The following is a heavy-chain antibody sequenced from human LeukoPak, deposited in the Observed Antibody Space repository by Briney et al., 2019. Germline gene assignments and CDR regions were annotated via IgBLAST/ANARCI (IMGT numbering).Heavy chain of an antibody. J-gene: IGHJ4*02. CDR1: GFRFSYSG. V-gene: IGHV3-30*02. D-gene: IGHD6-19*01. CDR3: AKGKAVTGVFES. Sequence: GGSLRLSCSASGFRFSYSGMHWVRQAPGKGLEWVAFIRYDGQSRYYSKSAKGRFTVSRDNAENTVFLQMNSLRPDDTALYFCAKGKAVTGVFESWGQGVLVTASS. CDR2: IRYDGQSR.